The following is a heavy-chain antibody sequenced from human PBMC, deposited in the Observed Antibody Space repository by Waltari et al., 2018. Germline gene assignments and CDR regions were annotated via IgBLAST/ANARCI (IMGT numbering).Heavy chain of an antibody. D-gene: IGHD3-22*01. CDR2: LYSGGYS. CDR1: GLVVSGNS. V-gene: IGHV3-53*01. J-gene: IGHJ4*02. Sequence: EVQLVESGGGLIQPGGSLILSCAASGLVVSGNSIMWVRKAPGRGLEWVSVLYSGGYSYYADSVKGRFTISSDTSKNTVYLQMNNLGAEDTAVYFCARGGGYYDNSGFYFFDYWGQGTLVTVSS. CDR3: ARGGGYYDNSGFYFFDY.